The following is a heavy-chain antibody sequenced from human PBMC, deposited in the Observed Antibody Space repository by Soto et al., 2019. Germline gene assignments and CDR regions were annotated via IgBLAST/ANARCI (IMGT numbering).Heavy chain of an antibody. J-gene: IGHJ4*02. D-gene: IGHD5-12*01. Sequence: GASVKVSCKASGFTFTSSAVQWVRQARGQRLEWIGWIVVGSGNTNYAQKFQERVTITRDMSTSTAYMELSSLRSEDTAVYYCARGRGGYDPYAYWGQGTLVTVSS. V-gene: IGHV1-58*01. CDR3: ARGRGGYDPYAY. CDR2: IVVGSGNT. CDR1: GFTFTSSA.